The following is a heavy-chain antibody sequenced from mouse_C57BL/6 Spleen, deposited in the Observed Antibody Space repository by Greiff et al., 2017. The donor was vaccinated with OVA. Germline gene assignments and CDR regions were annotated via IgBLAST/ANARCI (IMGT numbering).Heavy chain of an antibody. CDR3: SRTGAYGSSCAY. Sequence: QVQLQQPGAELVRPGSSVKLSCKASGYTFTSYWMDWVKQRPGQGLEWIGNIYPSDSETHSNQKFKDKATLTVDKSSSTAFMQLSSLTSEDSAVFNRSRTGAYGSSCAYVSQGALVTV. D-gene: IGHD1-1*01. J-gene: IGHJ3*01. V-gene: IGHV1-61*01. CDR2: IYPSDSET. CDR1: GYTFTSYW.